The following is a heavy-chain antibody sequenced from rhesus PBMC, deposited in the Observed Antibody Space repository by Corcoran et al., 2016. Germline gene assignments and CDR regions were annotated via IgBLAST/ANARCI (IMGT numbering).Heavy chain of an antibody. D-gene: IGHD6-31*01. Sequence: QVQLQESGPGLVMPSETLSLTCAVSGGSIRSNYWSWIRQAPGKGLEWIGRIDSSGSTYYNPSLKSRGTLSVDTSKNQLSLKLSSVTAADTAVYYCARVGSGWAQYYFDYWGQGVLVTVSS. J-gene: IGHJ4*01. V-gene: IGHV4S11*01. CDR3: ARVGSGWAQYYFDY. CDR1: GGSIRSNY. CDR2: IDSSGST.